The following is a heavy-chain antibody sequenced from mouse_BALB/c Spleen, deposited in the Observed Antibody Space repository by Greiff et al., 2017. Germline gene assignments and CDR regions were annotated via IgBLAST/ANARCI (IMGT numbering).Heavy chain of an antibody. CDR3: ARDRTPFDY. CDR1: GFTFSSYG. Sequence: EVKVVESGGGLVQPGGSLKLSCAASGFTFSSYGMSWVRQTPDKRLELVATINSNGGSTYYPDSVKGRFTISRDNAKNTLYLQMSSLKSEDTAMYYCARDRTPFDYWGQGTTLTVSS. J-gene: IGHJ2*01. CDR2: INSNGGST. V-gene: IGHV5-6-3*01.